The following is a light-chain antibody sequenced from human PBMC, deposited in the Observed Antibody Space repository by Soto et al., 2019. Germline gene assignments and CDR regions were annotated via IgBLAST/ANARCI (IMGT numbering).Light chain of an antibody. J-gene: IGLJ2*01. Sequence: QSVLTQPPSVSAAPGQKVTISCSGSSSNIGNNYVSWYQQLPGTAPKLLSYDNNKRPSGIPDRFSGSKSGTSATLGITGLQTGDEADYYCGTWDSSLSAGVVFGGGTKVTVL. V-gene: IGLV1-51*01. CDR1: SSNIGNNY. CDR2: DNN. CDR3: GTWDSSLSAGVV.